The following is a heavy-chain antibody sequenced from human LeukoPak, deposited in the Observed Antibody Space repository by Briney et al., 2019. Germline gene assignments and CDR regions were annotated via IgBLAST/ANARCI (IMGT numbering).Heavy chain of an antibody. J-gene: IGHJ6*02. V-gene: IGHV5-10-1*01. CDR1: GYSFTSYW. CDR2: IDPSDSYT. Sequence: GESLKISCKGFGYSFTSYWITWVRQMPGKGLEWMGRIDPSDSYTNYSPSFQGHVTISADKSISTAYLQWSSLKASDTAMYYCARNLRPDSSGYYSWYCGMDVWGQGTTVTVSS. D-gene: IGHD3-22*01. CDR3: ARNLRPDSSGYYSWYCGMDV.